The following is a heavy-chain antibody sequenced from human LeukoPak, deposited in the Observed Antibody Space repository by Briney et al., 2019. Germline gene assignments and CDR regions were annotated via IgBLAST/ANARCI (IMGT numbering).Heavy chain of an antibody. CDR2: INHSGST. CDR3: ARYSTGSGWYYYFDY. CDR1: GGSFSGYY. J-gene: IGHJ4*02. Sequence: SETLSLTCAVYGGSFSGYYWSWIRQPPGKGLEWIGEINHSGSTNYNPSLKSRVTISVDTSKNQFSLKLSSVTAADTAVYYCARYSTGSGWYYYFDYWGQGTLVTVSS. D-gene: IGHD6-19*01. V-gene: IGHV4-34*01.